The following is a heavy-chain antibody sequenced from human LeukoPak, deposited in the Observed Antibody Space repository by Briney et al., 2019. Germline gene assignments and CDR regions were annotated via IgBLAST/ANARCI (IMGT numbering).Heavy chain of an antibody. J-gene: IGHJ4*02. CDR3: ARDAQYCSGGSCYSAFDF. Sequence: SETLSLTCTVSGASISSSSYYWGWIRQPPGKGLEWIGSIYYSGSTYYNPSLKRRVTISVDTSKNQFSLKLSSLTAADTAVYYCARDAQYCSGGSCYSAFDFWGQGTLVTVSS. D-gene: IGHD2-15*01. V-gene: IGHV4-39*07. CDR1: GASISSSSYY. CDR2: IYYSGST.